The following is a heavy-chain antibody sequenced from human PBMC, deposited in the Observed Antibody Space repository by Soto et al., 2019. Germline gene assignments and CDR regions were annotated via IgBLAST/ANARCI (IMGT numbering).Heavy chain of an antibody. D-gene: IGHD3-22*01. J-gene: IGHJ4*02. Sequence: GGSLRLSCAASGFTFSSYDMHWVRQATGKGLEWVSAISTAGDTYYPGSVKGRFSISRENAKNSLYLQMNRLRGEDTAVYYCARYEYYYDSSGYYYRYFDYWGQGTLVTVSS. CDR2: ISTAGDT. CDR1: GFTFSSYD. CDR3: ARYEYYYDSSGYYYRYFDY. V-gene: IGHV3-13*01.